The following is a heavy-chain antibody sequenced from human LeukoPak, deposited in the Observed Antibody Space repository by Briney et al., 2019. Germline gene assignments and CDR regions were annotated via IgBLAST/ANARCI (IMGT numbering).Heavy chain of an antibody. V-gene: IGHV4-34*01. Sequence: NPSETLSLTCAVDGGSFSGYYWSWIRQPPGKGLEWSGEINHSGSTNYNPSLKSRVTISVDTSKNQFSLTLSSVTAADTAVYYCARGNTTVGAFDIWGQGTMVTVSS. CDR2: INHSGST. D-gene: IGHD4-23*01. CDR3: ARGNTTVGAFDI. CDR1: GGSFSGYY. J-gene: IGHJ3*02.